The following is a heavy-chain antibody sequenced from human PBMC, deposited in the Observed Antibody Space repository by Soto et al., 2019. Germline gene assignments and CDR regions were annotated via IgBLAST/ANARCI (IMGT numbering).Heavy chain of an antibody. CDR2: INHSGST. J-gene: IGHJ4*02. CDR3: ARGGLLRYFDWRRDVWYYFDY. V-gene: IGHV4-34*01. CDR1: GGSFSGYY. D-gene: IGHD3-9*01. Sequence: SETLSLTCAVYGGSFSGYYWSWIRQPPGKGLEWIGEINHSGSTNYNPSLKSRVTISVDTSKNQFSLKLSSVTAADTAVYYCARGGLLRYFDWRRDVWYYFDYWGQGTLVTVSS.